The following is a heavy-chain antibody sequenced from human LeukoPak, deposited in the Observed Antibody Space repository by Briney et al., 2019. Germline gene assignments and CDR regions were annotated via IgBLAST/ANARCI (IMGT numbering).Heavy chain of an antibody. Sequence: GGSLRLSCAASGFTFSDYYMSWIRQDPGKGREWISYISSSGSTIYYADSVKGRFTISRDNAKNSLYLQMNSLRAEDTAVYFCARDLDYFDSSGYQTYYFDFWGQGTLVTVSS. V-gene: IGHV3-11*01. J-gene: IGHJ4*02. CDR3: ARDLDYFDSSGYQTYYFDF. CDR1: GFTFSDYY. D-gene: IGHD3-22*01. CDR2: ISSSGSTI.